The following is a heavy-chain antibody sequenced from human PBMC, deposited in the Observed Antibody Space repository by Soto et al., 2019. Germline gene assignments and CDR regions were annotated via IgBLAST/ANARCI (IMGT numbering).Heavy chain of an antibody. CDR3: YVPNWNYRALDS. J-gene: IGHJ4*02. D-gene: IGHD1-1*01. CDR2: IYYSGST. V-gene: IGHV4-39*01. Sequence: PSETLSLTCTVSGGSISSSSYYWGWIRQPPGKGLEWIGGIYYSGSTYYNPSLKSRVTISVDTSKNQFSLKLSSVTAADTFVYYCYVPNWNYRALDSWGKETLSTV. CDR1: GGSISSSSYY.